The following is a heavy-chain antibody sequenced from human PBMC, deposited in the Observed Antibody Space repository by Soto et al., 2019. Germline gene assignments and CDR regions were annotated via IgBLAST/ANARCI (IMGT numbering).Heavy chain of an antibody. D-gene: IGHD3-10*01. CDR1: GGSFSGYQ. CDR3: ARGLILWFGELSRRGGYYYYMDV. J-gene: IGHJ6*03. V-gene: IGHV4-34*01. Sequence: QVQLQQWGAGLLKPSETLSLTCAVYGGSFSGYQWSWIGQTPGKGLEWSGEINDSGNINYNPSLKSRVTILLDTPKKQISLKLSSVTAADSAVYYCARGLILWFGELSRRGGYYYYMDVWGKGTTVTVSS. CDR2: INDSGNI.